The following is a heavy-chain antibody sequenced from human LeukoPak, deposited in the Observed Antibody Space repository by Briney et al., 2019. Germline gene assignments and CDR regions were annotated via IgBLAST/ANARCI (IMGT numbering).Heavy chain of an antibody. Sequence: SQTLSLTCTVSGGSISSYYWSWIRQPPGKGLEWIGYIYYSGSTNYNPSLKSRVTISVDTSKNQFSLKLSSVTAADTAVYYCATTSIAVAGPYYYYYYGMDVWGQGTTVTVSS. CDR3: ATTSIAVAGPYYYYYYGMDV. D-gene: IGHD6-19*01. CDR2: IYYSGST. J-gene: IGHJ6*02. V-gene: IGHV4-59*01. CDR1: GGSISSYY.